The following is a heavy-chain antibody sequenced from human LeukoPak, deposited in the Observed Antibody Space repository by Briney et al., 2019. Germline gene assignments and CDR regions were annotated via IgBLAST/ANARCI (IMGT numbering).Heavy chain of an antibody. D-gene: IGHD1-26*01. J-gene: IGHJ4*02. CDR1: GFTFSSYA. Sequence: PGGSLRLPCAASGFTFSSYAMHWVRQAPGKGLEWVAVISYDGSNKYYADSVKGRFTISRDNSKNTLYLQMNSLRAEDTAVYYCARDWGVGNPTGGDYWGQGTLVIVSS. CDR3: ARDWGVGNPTGGDY. CDR2: ISYDGSNK. V-gene: IGHV3-30-3*01.